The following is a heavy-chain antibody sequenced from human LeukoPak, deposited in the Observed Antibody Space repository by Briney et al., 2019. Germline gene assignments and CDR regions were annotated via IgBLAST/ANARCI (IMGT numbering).Heavy chain of an antibody. J-gene: IGHJ5*02. Sequence: SGPTLLNPTPTLTLTCTFSGCGRRTRGVGVAWMRQSPGHAPEWLAVTYWNDAQRYSPSLKSRLTITKDTSKNQVVLTITNMDPADTATYHCAHNGLYHWGQGTLVTVSS. CDR3: AHNGLYH. D-gene: IGHD2-2*03. CDR1: GCGRRTRGVG. CDR2: TYWNDAQ. V-gene: IGHV2-5*01.